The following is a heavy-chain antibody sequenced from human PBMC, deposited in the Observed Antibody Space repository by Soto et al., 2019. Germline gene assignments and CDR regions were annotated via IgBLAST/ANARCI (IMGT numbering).Heavy chain of an antibody. V-gene: IGHV4-39*01. D-gene: IGHD1-26*01. J-gene: IGHJ4*02. CDR2: IYYSGSA. Sequence: PSETLSLTCTVSGGSISSISYYWGWIRQPPGKGLEWIGSIYYSGSAFYNPSLKSRVTISVDTSKNQFSLNLSSVTAADTAVYYCARPSSGSYSPFDYWGQGTQVTVSS. CDR1: GGSISSISYY. CDR3: ARPSSGSYSPFDY.